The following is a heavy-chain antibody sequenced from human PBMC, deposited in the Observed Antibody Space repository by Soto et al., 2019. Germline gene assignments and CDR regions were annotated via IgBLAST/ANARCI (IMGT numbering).Heavy chain of an antibody. CDR3: ARYDSSGYYTSPFDY. CDR2: ISYDGSNK. J-gene: IGHJ4*02. V-gene: IGHV3-30-3*01. CDR1: GFTFSSYA. Sequence: VGSLRLSCAASGFTFSSYAMHWVRQAPGKGLEWVAVISYDGSNKYYADSVKGRFTISRDNSKNTLYLQMNSLRAEDTAVYYCARYDSSGYYTSPFDYWGQGTLVTVSS. D-gene: IGHD3-22*01.